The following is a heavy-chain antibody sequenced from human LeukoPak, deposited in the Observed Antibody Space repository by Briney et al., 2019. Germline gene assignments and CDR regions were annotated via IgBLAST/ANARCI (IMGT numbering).Heavy chain of an antibody. Sequence: SVKVSCKASGGTFSSYAISWVRQAPGQGLEWMGGIIPIFGTANYAQKFQGRVTITADESTSTAYMELSSLRSEDTAVYYCARYLEDYDVGSAFDIWGQGTMVTVSS. J-gene: IGHJ3*02. CDR2: IIPIFGTA. CDR1: GGTFSSYA. CDR3: ARYLEDYDVGSAFDI. V-gene: IGHV1-69*13. D-gene: IGHD3-3*01.